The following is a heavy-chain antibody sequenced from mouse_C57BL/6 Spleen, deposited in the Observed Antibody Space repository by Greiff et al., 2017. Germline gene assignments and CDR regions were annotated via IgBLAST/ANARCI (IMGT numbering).Heavy chain of an antibody. CDR2: IYPGDGDT. CDR1: GYAFSSSW. J-gene: IGHJ2*01. Sequence: QVQLQQSGPELVKPGASVKISCKASGYAFSSSWMNWVKQRPGKGLEWIGRIYPGDGDTNYNGKFKGKATLTADKSSSTAYMQRSSLTSEDSAVYFCARDGSSYVSFDYWGQGTTLTVSS. D-gene: IGHD1-1*01. CDR3: ARDGSSYVSFDY. V-gene: IGHV1-82*01.